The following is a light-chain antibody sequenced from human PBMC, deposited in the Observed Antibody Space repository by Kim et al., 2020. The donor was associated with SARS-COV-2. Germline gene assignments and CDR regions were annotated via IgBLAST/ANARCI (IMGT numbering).Light chain of an antibody. Sequence: ASVGDGVTITCRASHGISNYLAWYQQKPGEAPKLLIYAATALQLGVSSRFSGSGSGTDFTLTISDLQPEDVATYYCQKYNSAPWTFGRGTKVDIK. CDR1: HGISNY. V-gene: IGKV1-27*01. CDR3: QKYNSAPWT. J-gene: IGKJ1*01. CDR2: AAT.